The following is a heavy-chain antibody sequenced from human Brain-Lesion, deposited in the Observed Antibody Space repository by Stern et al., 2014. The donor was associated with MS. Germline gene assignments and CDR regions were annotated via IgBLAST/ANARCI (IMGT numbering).Heavy chain of an antibody. CDR3: ATVSPYTSSWYPFFDN. J-gene: IGHJ4*02. D-gene: IGHD6-13*01. CDR2: ISSNQNDI. V-gene: IGHV3-21*01. Sequence: EVQLVESGGGLVKPGGSLRLSCAASGFTFSDSSMFWVRQAPGKGLERVSCISSNQNDINYPDSVKGRFTSSRENARNSLYLQMNRLRVEDTAVYYCATVSPYTSSWYPFFDNWGQGTRVTVSS. CDR1: GFTFSDSS.